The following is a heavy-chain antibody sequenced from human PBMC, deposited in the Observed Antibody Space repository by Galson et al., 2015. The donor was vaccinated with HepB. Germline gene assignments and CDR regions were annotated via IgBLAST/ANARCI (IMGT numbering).Heavy chain of an antibody. J-gene: IGHJ4*02. Sequence: SLRLSCAASGFSVTSNYMNWVRQAPGKGLEWVSVIYGGRDTYYADLVKGRFTISRDHSKNAVYLQMSSLRAEDTAVYYCAQLGTGYWGQGTLVAVSS. CDR2: IYGGRDT. CDR3: AQLGTGY. CDR1: GFSVTSNY. D-gene: IGHD7-27*01. V-gene: IGHV3-53*01.